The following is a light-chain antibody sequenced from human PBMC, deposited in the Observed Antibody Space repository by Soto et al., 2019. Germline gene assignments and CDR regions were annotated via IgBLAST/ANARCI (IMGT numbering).Light chain of an antibody. J-gene: IGKJ4*01. CDR3: LEHNTYPFT. Sequence: DFQMTQSPSSLSASVGDRVTITCRASQGIGDDLGWYQQRPGEAPKRLIYGASILPSGVPSRFSGSGSGTEFTLTISGLQPEDFATYFWLEHNTYPFTFGGGTKVEIK. CDR2: GAS. V-gene: IGKV1-17*01. CDR1: QGIGDD.